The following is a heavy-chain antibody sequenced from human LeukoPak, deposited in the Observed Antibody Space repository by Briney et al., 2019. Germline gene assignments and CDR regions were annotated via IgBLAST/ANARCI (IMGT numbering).Heavy chain of an antibody. V-gene: IGHV3-23*01. Sequence: GGSLRLSCAGSGFTFSSYAMSWVRQAPGKGLEWVSAISDTGATTYDADPVKGRFTISRDISRSTLYLQMNSLRAEDTALYYCAKDTSIGRYCTNGVCSPFDYWGQGTLVTVSS. CDR3: AKDTSIGRYCTNGVCSPFDY. J-gene: IGHJ4*02. CDR2: ISDTGATT. D-gene: IGHD2-8*01. CDR1: GFTFSSYA.